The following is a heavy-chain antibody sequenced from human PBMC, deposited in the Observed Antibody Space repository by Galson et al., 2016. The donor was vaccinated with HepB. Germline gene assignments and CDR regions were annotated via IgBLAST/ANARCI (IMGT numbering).Heavy chain of an antibody. D-gene: IGHD5-12*01. CDR3: TTHIVATNYYFDY. J-gene: IGHJ4*02. Sequence: SLRLSCAASGFTFNNAWMSWVRQAPGKGPEWVGRVRGGPDAGTTDYAAPVKGRFTISRDDSKSMFYLQTNSLKTEDTAVYYCTTHIVATNYYFDYWGRGTLVTVSS. V-gene: IGHV3-15*05. CDR2: VRGGPDAGTT. CDR1: GFTFNNAW.